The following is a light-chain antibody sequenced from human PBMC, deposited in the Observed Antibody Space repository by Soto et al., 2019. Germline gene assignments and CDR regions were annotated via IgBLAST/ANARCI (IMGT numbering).Light chain of an antibody. CDR2: KAS. J-gene: IGKJ4*01. CDR1: QTTSGW. Sequence: DIQMTQSPSTLSASVGDRVTITCRASQTTSGWLAWYQQKPGKAPKLLIYKASILESGVPSRFSGSRSGTAFTLTISTLQPDDFATYYCQQCDTYPLTFGGGTKVEI. V-gene: IGKV1-5*03. CDR3: QQCDTYPLT.